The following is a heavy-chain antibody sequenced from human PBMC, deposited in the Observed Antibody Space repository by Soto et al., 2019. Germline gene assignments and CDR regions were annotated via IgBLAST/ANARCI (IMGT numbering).Heavy chain of an antibody. J-gene: IGHJ6*02. CDR3: ARALTYYDFWSGYHPGMDV. CDR2: IYYSGST. Sequence: KPSETLSLTCTVSGGSISSYYLSWIRQPPGKGLEWIGYIYYSGSTNYNPSLKSRVTISVDTSKNQFSLKLSSVTAADTAVYYCARALTYYDFWSGYHPGMDVWGQGTTVTVYS. V-gene: IGHV4-59*01. D-gene: IGHD3-3*01. CDR1: GGSISSYY.